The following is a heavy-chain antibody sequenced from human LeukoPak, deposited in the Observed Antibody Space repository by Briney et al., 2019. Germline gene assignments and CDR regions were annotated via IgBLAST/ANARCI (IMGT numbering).Heavy chain of an antibody. J-gene: IGHJ5*02. Sequence: GGSLRLSCAASGFTFSSYEMNWVRQAPGKGLEWVSYISSSGSTIYYADSVKGRFTISRDNAKNSLYLRMNSLRAEDTAVYYCARKYYYGSGRSWGQGTLVTVSS. V-gene: IGHV3-48*03. D-gene: IGHD3-10*01. CDR1: GFTFSSYE. CDR3: ARKYYYGSGRS. CDR2: ISSSGSTI.